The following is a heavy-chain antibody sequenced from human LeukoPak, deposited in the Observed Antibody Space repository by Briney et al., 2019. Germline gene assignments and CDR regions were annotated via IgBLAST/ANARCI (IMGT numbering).Heavy chain of an antibody. Sequence: PSETLSLTCTVSGGSISSYYWSWIRQPPGKGLEWIGYIYYSGSTNYNPSLKSRVAISVDTSKNQFSLKLSSVTAADTAVYYCARDPYDSSGYYYFDYWGQGTLVTVSS. CDR3: ARDPYDSSGYYYFDY. V-gene: IGHV4-59*01. D-gene: IGHD3-22*01. CDR1: GGSISSYY. CDR2: IYYSGST. J-gene: IGHJ4*02.